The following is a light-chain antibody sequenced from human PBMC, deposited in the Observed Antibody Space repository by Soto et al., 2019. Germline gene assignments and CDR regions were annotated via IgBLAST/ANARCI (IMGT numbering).Light chain of an antibody. CDR1: NSDIGGYNY. V-gene: IGLV2-14*01. J-gene: IGLJ1*01. CDR3: SSYTSSSTPYV. Sequence: QSALTQPASVSGSRGQSITISGTGTNSDIGGYNYVSWYQQHPGKAPKLMIYEVSNRPSGVSNRFSGSKSGNTASLTISGLQAEDEADYYCSSYTSSSTPYVFGTGTKVTVL. CDR2: EVS.